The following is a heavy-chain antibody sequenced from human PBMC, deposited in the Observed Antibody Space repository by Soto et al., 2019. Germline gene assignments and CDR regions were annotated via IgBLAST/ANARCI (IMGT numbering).Heavy chain of an antibody. V-gene: IGHV5-51*01. D-gene: IGHD2-2*01. CDR3: ARQFDCSSTSCYAPLGYYYMDV. CDR2: IYPGDSDT. Sequence: PGESLKISYKGSGYSFTSYWIGWVRQMPGKGLEWMGIIYPGDSDTRYSPSFQGQVTISADKSISTAYLQWSSLKASDTAMYYCARQFDCSSTSCYAPLGYYYMDVWGKGTTVTVSS. J-gene: IGHJ6*03. CDR1: GYSFTSYW.